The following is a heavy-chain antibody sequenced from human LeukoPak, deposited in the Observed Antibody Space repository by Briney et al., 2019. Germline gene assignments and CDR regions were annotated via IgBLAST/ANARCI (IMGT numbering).Heavy chain of an antibody. CDR3: ARDRIAVAGFDY. V-gene: IGHV1-46*01. CDR2: INPSGGST. J-gene: IGHJ4*02. D-gene: IGHD6-19*01. Sequence: GASVKVSCKASGYTFTSYYMHWVRQAPGQGLKWMGIINPSGGSTSYAQKFQGRVTMTRDTSTSTVYMELSSLRSEDTAVYYCARDRIAVAGFDYWGQGTLVTVSS. CDR1: GYTFTSYY.